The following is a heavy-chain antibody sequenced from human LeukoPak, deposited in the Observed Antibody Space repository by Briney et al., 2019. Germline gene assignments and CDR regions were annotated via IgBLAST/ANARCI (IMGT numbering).Heavy chain of an antibody. J-gene: IGHJ4*02. CDR3: ARRGESANYGDYRFDY. D-gene: IGHD4-17*01. CDR1: GFTFSIYG. V-gene: IGHV3-30*03. CDR2: ILDDGRHK. Sequence: GGSLRLSCTASGFTFSIYGMHWVRQAPGKGLEWVAAILDDGRHKDHAKSVKGRFTISRDNSKNTLYLQMNSLRAEDTAVYYCARRGESANYGDYRFDYWGQGTLVTVSS.